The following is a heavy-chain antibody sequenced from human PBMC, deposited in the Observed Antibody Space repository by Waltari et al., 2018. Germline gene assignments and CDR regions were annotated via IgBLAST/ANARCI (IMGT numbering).Heavy chain of an antibody. CDR2: IKSDGTTT. CDR1: GFPFSSYW. J-gene: IGHJ4*02. D-gene: IGHD2-21*02. CDR3: ANFYCGGDCYPN. Sequence: EVQLVESGGGLVQPGGSLRLSCAASGFPFSSYWMHWVRQAPGKGLVWVSLIKSDGTTTNYADSVKGRFTISRDNAKNTLYLQMNSLRVEDTAVYYCANFYCGGDCYPNWGQGTLVTVSS. V-gene: IGHV3-74*01.